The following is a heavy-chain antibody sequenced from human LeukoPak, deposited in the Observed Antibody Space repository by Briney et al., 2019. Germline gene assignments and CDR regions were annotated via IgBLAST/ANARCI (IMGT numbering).Heavy chain of an antibody. CDR2: ISWNSGSI. J-gene: IGHJ4*02. V-gene: IGHV3-9*01. CDR3: AKDRAMVRGVIHDY. D-gene: IGHD3-10*01. Sequence: GGSLRLSCAASGFTFDDYAMHWVRQAPGKGLEWVSGISWNSGSIGYADSVKGRFTISRDNAKNSLYLQMNSLRAEDTALCYCAKDRAMVRGVIHDYWGQGTLVTVSS. CDR1: GFTFDDYA.